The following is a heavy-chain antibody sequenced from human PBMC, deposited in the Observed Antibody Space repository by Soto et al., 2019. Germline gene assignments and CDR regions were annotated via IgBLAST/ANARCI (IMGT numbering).Heavy chain of an antibody. CDR1: GFTFDDYA. J-gene: IGHJ4*02. Sequence: EVQLVESGGGLVQPGRSLRLSCAASGFTFDDYAMHWVRQPPGKGLEWVSSITWNSGFIAYADSVKGRFTISRDNAKNSLYLQMNSLTPEDPAFYYWAKDSTGYSSNTIDSWGQGTLVSVSS. V-gene: IGHV3-9*01. CDR2: ITWNSGFI. D-gene: IGHD6-13*01. CDR3: AKDSTGYSSNTIDS.